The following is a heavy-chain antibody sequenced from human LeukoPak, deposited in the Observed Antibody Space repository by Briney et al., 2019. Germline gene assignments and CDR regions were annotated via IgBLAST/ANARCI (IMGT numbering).Heavy chain of an antibody. J-gene: IGHJ5*02. V-gene: IGHV6-1*01. Sequence: PSQTLSLTCGISGDSLSNTAASWNWIRQSPSRGLEWLGRTYYRTKWYFSYPVSVESRATSNPDTSKNQFSLQLNSVTPEDTALYYCARGAHGSYVSVFDLWGQGTLVTVSS. CDR3: ARGAHGSYVSVFDL. D-gene: IGHD5/OR15-5a*01. CDR2: TYYRTKWYF. CDR1: GDSLSNTAAS.